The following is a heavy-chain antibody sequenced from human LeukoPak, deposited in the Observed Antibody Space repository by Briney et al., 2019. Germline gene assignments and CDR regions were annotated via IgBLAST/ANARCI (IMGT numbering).Heavy chain of an antibody. Sequence: GGSLRLSCAASGFTVSTNYVSWVRQAPGKGLEWVSSISSSSSYIYYADSVKGRFTISRDNAKNSLYLQMNSLRAEDTAVYYCARGKITYDILTGYYTWFDPWGQGTLVTVSS. J-gene: IGHJ5*02. CDR1: GFTVSTNY. CDR3: ARGKITYDILTGYYTWFDP. CDR2: ISSSSSYI. D-gene: IGHD3-9*01. V-gene: IGHV3-21*01.